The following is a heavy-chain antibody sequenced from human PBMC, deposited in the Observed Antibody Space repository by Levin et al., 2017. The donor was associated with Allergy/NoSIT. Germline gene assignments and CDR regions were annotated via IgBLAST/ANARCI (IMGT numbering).Heavy chain of an antibody. CDR2: IYPGDSDT. CDR3: ARRSTQGSSSWYGVDWFDP. J-gene: IGHJ5*02. CDR1: GYSFTSYW. Sequence: KSGGSLRLSCKGSGYSFTSYWIGWVRQMPGKGLEWMGIIYPGDSDTRYSPSFQGQVTISADKSISTAYLQWSSLKASDTAMYYCARRSTQGSSSWYGVDWFDPWGQGTLVTVSS. D-gene: IGHD6-13*01. V-gene: IGHV5-51*01.